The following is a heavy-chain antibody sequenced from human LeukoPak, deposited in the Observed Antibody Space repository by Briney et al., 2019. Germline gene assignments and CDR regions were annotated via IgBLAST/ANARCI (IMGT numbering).Heavy chain of an antibody. CDR1: GGSISSGSYY. Sequence: SQTLSLNGTVSGGSISSGSYYWSWIRQPAGKGLEWIGRIYTSGSTNYNPSLKSRVTIAVDTSKNQFSLKLSSVTAADTAVYYCARRSLAVADDYWGQGTLVTVSS. CDR2: IYTSGST. CDR3: ARRSLAVADDY. D-gene: IGHD6-19*01. V-gene: IGHV4-61*02. J-gene: IGHJ4*02.